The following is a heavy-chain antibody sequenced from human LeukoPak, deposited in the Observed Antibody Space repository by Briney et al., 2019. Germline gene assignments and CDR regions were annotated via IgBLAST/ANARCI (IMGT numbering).Heavy chain of an antibody. Sequence: GGSLRLSCAASGFTFTSFWMSWVRQAPGKGLEWVANIKEGGSEKYYVDSVRGRFTISRDDAKNSVYLQMNSLRAEDSAVYYCARDRFGGMDVWGKGTSVTVSS. J-gene: IGHJ6*04. D-gene: IGHD4-23*01. CDR2: IKEGGSEK. V-gene: IGHV3-7*01. CDR1: GFTFTSFW. CDR3: ARDRFGGMDV.